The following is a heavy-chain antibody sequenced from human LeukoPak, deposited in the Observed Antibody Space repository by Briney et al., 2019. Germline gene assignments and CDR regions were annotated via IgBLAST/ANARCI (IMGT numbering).Heavy chain of an antibody. J-gene: IGHJ4*02. CDR1: GYTFTSYA. Sequence: ASVKVSCKASGYTFTSYAMNWVRQAPGQGLEWMGWISAYNGNTNYAQKLQGRVTMTTDTSTSTAYMELRSLRSDDTAVYYCARPYGSGTIPHFDYWGQGTLVTVSS. CDR2: ISAYNGNT. D-gene: IGHD3-10*01. CDR3: ARPYGSGTIPHFDY. V-gene: IGHV1-18*01.